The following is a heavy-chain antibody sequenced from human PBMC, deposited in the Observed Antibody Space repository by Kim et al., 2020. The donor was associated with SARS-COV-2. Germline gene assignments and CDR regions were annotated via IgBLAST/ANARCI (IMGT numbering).Heavy chain of an antibody. Sequence: GGSLRLSCAASGFTFSSYAMSWVRQAPGKGLEWVSAISGTGGSTYCADSVKGRFSISRDNSRNTLYLQMNSLRADDTAVYYCAKAAGKSVAGSPFDYWGQGTLVTVSS. V-gene: IGHV3-23*01. CDR1: GFTFSSYA. CDR3: AKAAGKSVAGSPFDY. CDR2: ISGTGGST. D-gene: IGHD6-19*01. J-gene: IGHJ4*02.